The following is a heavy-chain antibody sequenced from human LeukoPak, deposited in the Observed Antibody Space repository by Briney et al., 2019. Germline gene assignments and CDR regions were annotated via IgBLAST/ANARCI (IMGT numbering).Heavy chain of an antibody. CDR2: ISSSGSTI. D-gene: IGHD3-9*01. CDR3: ARDPLRYFDWLPPSFDY. Sequence: PGGSLKLSCAASGFTFSSYEMNWVRQAPGKGLEWVSYISSSGSTIYYADSVKGRFTISRDKAKNSLYLQMNSLRAEDTAVYYCARDPLRYFDWLPPSFDYWGQGTLVTVSS. CDR1: GFTFSSYE. V-gene: IGHV3-48*03. J-gene: IGHJ4*02.